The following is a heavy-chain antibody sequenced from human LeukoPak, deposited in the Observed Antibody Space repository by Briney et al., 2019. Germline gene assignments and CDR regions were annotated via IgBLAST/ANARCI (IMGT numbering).Heavy chain of an antibody. Sequence: ASVKVSCKASGYTFTGYYMHWVRQAPGQGLEWMGWINPNSGGTNYAQKFQGRVTMTRDTSISTAYMELSRLRSDDTAVYYCARPMTRITMVRAVIFGYWGQGTLVTVSS. CDR2: INPNSGGT. V-gene: IGHV1-2*02. CDR1: GYTFTGYY. D-gene: IGHD3-10*01. CDR3: ARPMTRITMVRAVIFGY. J-gene: IGHJ4*02.